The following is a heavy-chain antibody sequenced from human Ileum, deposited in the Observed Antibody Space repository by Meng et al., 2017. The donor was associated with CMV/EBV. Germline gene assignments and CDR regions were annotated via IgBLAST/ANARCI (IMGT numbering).Heavy chain of an antibody. CDR3: ARAAARGVPVDL. CDR1: GGSLTSYY. CDR2: IHPTGTT. J-gene: IGHJ5*02. Sequence: QYSCPRLLQPSSTPSLTCTVTGGSLTSYYWTWIRQPAGKGLEWIGRIHPTGTTDDNPSLRSRVSMSLDKSKNQFSLKLTSVTAADTAVYYCARAAARGVPVDLWGQGTLVTVSS. D-gene: IGHD3-10*01. V-gene: IGHV4-4*07.